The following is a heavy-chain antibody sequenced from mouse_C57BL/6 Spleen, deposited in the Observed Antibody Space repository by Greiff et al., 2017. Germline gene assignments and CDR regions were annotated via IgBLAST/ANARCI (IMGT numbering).Heavy chain of an antibody. D-gene: IGHD3-3*01. J-gene: IGHJ3*01. Sequence: QVQLQQPGAELVMPGASVKLSCKASGYTFTSYWMHRVKQRPGQGLEWIGEIDPSDSYTNYNQKFKGKSTLTVDKSSSTAYMQLSSLTSEDSAVYYCARNSQEGCAYWGQGTLVTVSA. CDR3: ARNSQEGCAY. CDR2: IDPSDSYT. CDR1: GYTFTSYW. V-gene: IGHV1-69*01.